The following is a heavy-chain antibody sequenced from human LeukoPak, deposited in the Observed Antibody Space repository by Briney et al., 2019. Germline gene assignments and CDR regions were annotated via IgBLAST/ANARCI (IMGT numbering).Heavy chain of an antibody. V-gene: IGHV3-23*01. Sequence: PGGSLRLSCAASGFTISSYAMSWVRQAPGKGLEWVSAISGSGGSTYYADSVKGRFTISRDNSKNTLYLRMNSLRAEDTAVYYCAKQEDYVWGSYRTYYFDYWGQGTLVTVSS. J-gene: IGHJ4*02. CDR2: ISGSGGST. CDR3: AKQEDYVWGSYRTYYFDY. D-gene: IGHD3-16*02. CDR1: GFTISSYA.